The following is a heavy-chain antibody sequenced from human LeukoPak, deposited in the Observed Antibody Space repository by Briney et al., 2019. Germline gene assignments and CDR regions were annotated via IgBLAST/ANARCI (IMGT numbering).Heavy chain of an antibody. Sequence: SETLSLTCAVHGGSFSGYYWSWIRQPPGKGLEWIGEINQSGETNYNPSLMSRVTILEDTSKNQFSFMLTSVTAADTAVYYCARGARGDTPYNWFDPWGQGTLVTVSS. V-gene: IGHV4-34*01. CDR3: ARGARGDTPYNWFDP. CDR2: INQSGET. CDR1: GGSFSGYY. J-gene: IGHJ5*02. D-gene: IGHD2-21*02.